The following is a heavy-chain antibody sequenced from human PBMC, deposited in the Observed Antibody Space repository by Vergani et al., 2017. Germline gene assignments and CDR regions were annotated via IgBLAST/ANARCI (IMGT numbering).Heavy chain of an antibody. CDR2: ISSSSSYI. V-gene: IGHV3-21*01. D-gene: IGHD2-2*01. J-gene: IGHJ4*02. CDR1: GFTFSSYS. CDR3: ARDLGYCSSTSCYTENYFDY. Sequence: EVQLVESGGGLVKPGGSLRLSCAASGFTFSSYSMNWVRQAPGKGLEWVSSISSSSSYIYYADSVKGRFTISRDNAKNSLYLQMNSLRAEDTAVYYCARDLGYCSSTSCYTENYFDYWGQGTLVTVSS.